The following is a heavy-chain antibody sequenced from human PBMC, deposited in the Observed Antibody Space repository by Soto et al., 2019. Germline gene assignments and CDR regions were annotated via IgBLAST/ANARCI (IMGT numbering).Heavy chain of an antibody. CDR1: GGSISSYY. CDR2: IYYSGST. V-gene: IGHV4-59*01. J-gene: IGHJ6*02. CDR3: ARASIGGGSGSYYNVRYYYYGMDV. D-gene: IGHD3-10*01. Sequence: LSLTCTVSGGSISSYYWSWIRQPPGKGLEWIGYIYYSGSTNYNPSLKSRVTISVDTSKNQFSLKLSSVTAADTAVYYCARASIGGGSGSYYNVRYYYYGMDVWGQGTTVTVSS.